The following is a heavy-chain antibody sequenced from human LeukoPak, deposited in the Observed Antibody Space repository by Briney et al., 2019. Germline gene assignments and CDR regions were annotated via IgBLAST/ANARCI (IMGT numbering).Heavy chain of an antibody. Sequence: LSLTCTVSGGSISSSSYYWGWIRQPPGKGLEWVAYISSSGSTKYYADSVKGRFTISRDNAKNSLYLQMNSLRAEDTAVYYCARRSKGVVVGSYIEYYYYMDVWGKGTTVTISS. CDR3: ARRSKGVVVGSYIEYYYYMDV. CDR1: GGSISSSSYY. CDR2: ISSSGSTK. D-gene: IGHD2-15*01. J-gene: IGHJ6*03. V-gene: IGHV3-11*01.